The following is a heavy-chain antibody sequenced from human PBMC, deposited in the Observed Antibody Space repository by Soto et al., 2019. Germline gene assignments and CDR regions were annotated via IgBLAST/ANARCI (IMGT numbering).Heavy chain of an antibody. D-gene: IGHD3-10*01. J-gene: IGHJ4*02. CDR3: ATSYGSGSTHFDS. V-gene: IGHV1-69*02. CDR2: VNPIVGMS. CDR1: GGTFNSYT. Sequence: QVQLVQSGAEVKKPGSSVKVSCTASGGTFNSYTLNWVRQAPGQRLEWVGRVNPIVGMSTSASKFQGRVTMTADKSTSIAYMALTGLKSEGTAVYYCATSYGSGSTHFDSWGQGTLVTVSS.